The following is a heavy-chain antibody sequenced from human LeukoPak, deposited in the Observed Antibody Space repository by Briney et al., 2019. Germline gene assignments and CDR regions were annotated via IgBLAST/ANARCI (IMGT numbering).Heavy chain of an antibody. CDR1: GFTFSNAY. D-gene: IGHD3-9*01. V-gene: IGHV3-7*03. CDR3: ARRGRYFDWLIVAFDI. CDR2: IKQDGSEK. Sequence: GGSLRLSCAASGFTFSNAYMSWVRQAPGKGLEWVANIKQDGSEKYYVDSVKGRFTISRDNAKDSLYLQMNSLRAEDTAVYYCARRGRYFDWLIVAFDIWGQGTMVTVSS. J-gene: IGHJ3*02.